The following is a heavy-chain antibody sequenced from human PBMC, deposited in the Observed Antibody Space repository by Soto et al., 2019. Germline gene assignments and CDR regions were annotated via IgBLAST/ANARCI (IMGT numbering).Heavy chain of an antibody. D-gene: IGHD2-2*02. Sequence: ASVKVSCKAPGYTFTSYGISWVRQAPGQGLEWMGWISAYNGNTNYAQKLQGRVTMTTDTSTSTAYMELRSLRSDDTAVYYCARYCSSTSCYTADYWGQGTLVTVSS. CDR2: ISAYNGNT. V-gene: IGHV1-18*04. J-gene: IGHJ4*02. CDR3: ARYCSSTSCYTADY. CDR1: GYTFTSYG.